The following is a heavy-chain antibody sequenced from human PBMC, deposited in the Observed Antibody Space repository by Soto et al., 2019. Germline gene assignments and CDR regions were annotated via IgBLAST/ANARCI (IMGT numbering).Heavy chain of an antibody. D-gene: IGHD6-19*01. Sequence: ASVKVSCKASGYTFTGYYIHWVRQAPGQGLEWLGWINPNSGATYYAQNFQGWVTMTRDTSISTAYMELSSPRSDDTAVYYCARGIPLAGLGYYFDYWGQGTLVTVSS. V-gene: IGHV1-2*04. CDR3: ARGIPLAGLGYYFDY. J-gene: IGHJ4*02. CDR1: GYTFTGYY. CDR2: INPNSGAT.